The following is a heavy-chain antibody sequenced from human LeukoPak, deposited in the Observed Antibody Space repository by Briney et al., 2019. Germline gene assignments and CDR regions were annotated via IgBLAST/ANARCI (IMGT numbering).Heavy chain of an antibody. CDR1: GGSISSYY. Sequence: KPSETLSLTCTVSGGSISSYYWSWIRQPPGKGLEWIGEINHSGSTNYNPSLKSRVTISVDTSKNQFSLKLSSVTAADTAVYYCARLPRRSTRSANTNWFDPWGQGTLVTVSS. V-gene: IGHV4-34*01. CDR3: ARLPRRSTRSANTNWFDP. J-gene: IGHJ5*02. CDR2: INHSGST. D-gene: IGHD3-3*01.